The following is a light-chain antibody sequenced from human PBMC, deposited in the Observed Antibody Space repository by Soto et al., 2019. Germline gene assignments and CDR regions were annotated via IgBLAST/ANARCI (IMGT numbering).Light chain of an antibody. J-gene: IGLJ1*01. CDR1: NIGSKN. Sequence: ELTQSPSVSVAPGQTARITCGGNNIGSKNVHWFQQRPGQAPVLVVFDDDDRPSGIPDRFSGSNSGNTATLTISRVEAGDEADYYCQVWDSSVLHHVFGTGTKVTVL. CDR2: DDD. V-gene: IGLV3-21*02. CDR3: QVWDSSVLHHV.